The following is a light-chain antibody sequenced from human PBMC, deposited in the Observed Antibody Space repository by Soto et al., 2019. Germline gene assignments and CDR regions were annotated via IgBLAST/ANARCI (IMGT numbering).Light chain of an antibody. J-gene: IGKJ1*01. V-gene: IGKV1-39*01. Sequence: DIQMTQSPSSLSASVGDRVTITCRASQSISGFLNWYQQKAGKAPKLLIYTASHLQSGVPSRFSGSGSGTDFTLTISSLQPEDFATYFCQQSYRGQAWTFGQGTRVDLK. CDR2: TAS. CDR3: QQSYRGQAWT. CDR1: QSISGF.